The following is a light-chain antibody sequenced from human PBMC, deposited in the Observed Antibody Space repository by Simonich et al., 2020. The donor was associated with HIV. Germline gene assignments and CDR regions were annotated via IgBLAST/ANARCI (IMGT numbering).Light chain of an antibody. CDR3: QSGDSSGTYRV. J-gene: IGLJ3*02. CDR1: ALPKQY. Sequence: SYELTQPPSVSVSPGQTARITCSGDALPKQYAYWYQQKPGQAPVLVIYKDSERPSGITERFSGSSSGTTVTLTISGVQAEDEADYYCQSGDSSGTYRVFGGGTKLTVL. CDR2: KDS. V-gene: IGLV3-25*03.